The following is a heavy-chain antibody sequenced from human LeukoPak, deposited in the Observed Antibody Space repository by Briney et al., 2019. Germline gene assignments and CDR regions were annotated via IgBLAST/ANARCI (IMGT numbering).Heavy chain of an antibody. CDR3: ARDYCSGPKCYFIDY. CDR1: GFTFSNYS. V-gene: IGHV3-48*04. D-gene: IGHD2-15*01. Sequence: PGGSLRLSCAASGFTFSNYSMNWVRQAPGKGLEWVSYITSSSTAYYAGSVKGRFTISRDNAKNSLFLQMNSLRAEDTAVYYCARDYCSGPKCYFIDYWGQGALVTVSS. CDR2: ITSSSTA. J-gene: IGHJ4*02.